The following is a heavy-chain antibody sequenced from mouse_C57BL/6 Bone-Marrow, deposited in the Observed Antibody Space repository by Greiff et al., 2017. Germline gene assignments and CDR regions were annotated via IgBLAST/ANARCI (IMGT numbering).Heavy chain of an antibody. V-gene: IGHV1-75*01. CDR2: IFPGSGST. CDR1: GYTFTDYY. J-gene: IGHJ1*03. Sequence: QVQLKESGPELVKPGASVKISCKASGYTFTDYYINWVKQRPGQGLEWIGWIFPGSGSTYYNEKFKGKATLTVDKSSSTAYMLLSSLTSEDSAVYFCAREDTTVVAPWYFDVWGTGTTVTVSS. CDR3: AREDTTVVAPWYFDV. D-gene: IGHD1-1*01.